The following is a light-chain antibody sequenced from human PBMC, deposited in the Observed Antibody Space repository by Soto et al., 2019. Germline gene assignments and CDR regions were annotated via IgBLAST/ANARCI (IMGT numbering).Light chain of an antibody. J-gene: IGKJ4*01. V-gene: IGKV3-20*01. CDR3: HQYGSSTDT. CDR2: GAS. CDR1: QSVSSSY. Sequence: EIVLTQSPGTLSLSPGERATLSCRASQSVSSSYLAWYQQKPGQAPRLLIYGASSRATGIPDRFSGSGSGTDFTLTISSLEPEDFAVYYWHQYGSSTDTVGGGTKVEIK.